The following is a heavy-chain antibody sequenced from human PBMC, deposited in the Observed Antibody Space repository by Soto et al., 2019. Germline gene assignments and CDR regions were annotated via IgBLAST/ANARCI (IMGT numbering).Heavy chain of an antibody. D-gene: IGHD2-15*01. CDR3: ARDRGYCSGGTCYSVLDY. J-gene: IGHJ4*02. V-gene: IGHV3-7*01. Sequence: PGGSLRLSCAAAGFSFSNYWISWVRQAPGKGLEWVANIKQDGSEKYYVDSVKGRFTISRDNSKNSLYLQMNSLRDEDTAVYFCARDRGYCSGGTCYSVLDYWGQGTLVTVSS. CDR2: IKQDGSEK. CDR1: GFSFSNYW.